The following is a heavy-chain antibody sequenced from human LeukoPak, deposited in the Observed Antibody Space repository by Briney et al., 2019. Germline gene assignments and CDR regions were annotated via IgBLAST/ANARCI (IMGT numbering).Heavy chain of an antibody. Sequence: SSETLSLTCTVSGGSISPYYWSWIRQSPGKGLEWIGYIYYNGDTNYNPSLKSRVTISLDSSKNQFSLKLSSVTAADTAVYYCAQYIRQSGTYYFDHWGQGTLVTVSS. CDR1: GGSISPYY. CDR2: IYYNGDT. V-gene: IGHV4-59*01. J-gene: IGHJ4*02. CDR3: AQYIRQSGTYYFDH. D-gene: IGHD3-10*01.